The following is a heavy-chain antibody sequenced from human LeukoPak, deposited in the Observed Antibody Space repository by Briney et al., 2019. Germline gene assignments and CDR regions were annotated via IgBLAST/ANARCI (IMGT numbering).Heavy chain of an antibody. CDR1: GGSFGGYY. CDR2: INHSGST. D-gene: IGHD6-19*01. V-gene: IGHV4-34*01. J-gene: IGHJ5*02. CDR3: ASGAVAGTGRTT. Sequence: SETLSLTCAVYGGSFGGYYWSWIRQPPGKGLEWIGEINHSGSTNYNSSLKSRVTISVDTSKNQFSLKLSSVTAADTAVYYCASGAVAGTGRTTWGQGTLVTVSS.